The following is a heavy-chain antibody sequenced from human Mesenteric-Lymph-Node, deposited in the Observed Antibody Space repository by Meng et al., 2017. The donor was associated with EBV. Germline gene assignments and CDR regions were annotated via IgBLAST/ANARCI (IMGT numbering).Heavy chain of an antibody. V-gene: IGHV2-5*02. D-gene: IGHD3-3*01. Sequence: QFHVKGPGPTLVNPTQTLTLTCTFSGFSLADGVGVGWICQAPGKALEWLALIYWDDGQHYSPSLKSRFTITKDTSRKQVVLRMTNMDPVDTATYYCAYSEWLRFFGPWGQGTLVTVSS. J-gene: IGHJ5*02. CDR2: IYWDDGQ. CDR1: GFSLADGVG. CDR3: AYSEWLRFFGP.